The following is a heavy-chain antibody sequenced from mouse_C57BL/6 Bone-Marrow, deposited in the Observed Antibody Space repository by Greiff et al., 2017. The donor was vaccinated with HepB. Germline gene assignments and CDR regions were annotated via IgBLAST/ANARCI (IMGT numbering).Heavy chain of an antibody. V-gene: IGHV5-4*01. CDR2: ISDGGSYT. J-gene: IGHJ2*01. CDR1: GFTFSSYA. CDR3: AGPLDY. Sequence: DVQLVESGGGLVKPGGSLKLSCAASGFTFSSYAMSWVRQTPEKRLEWVATISDGGSYTYYPDNVKGRFTISRDNAKNNLYLQMSHLKSEDTAMYYCAGPLDYWGQGTTLTVSS.